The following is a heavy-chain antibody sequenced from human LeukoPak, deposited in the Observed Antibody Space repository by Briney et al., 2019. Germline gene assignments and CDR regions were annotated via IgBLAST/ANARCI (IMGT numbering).Heavy chain of an antibody. V-gene: IGHV3-53*01. D-gene: IGHD4-17*01. J-gene: IGHJ4*02. CDR3: ARVPFDYGDYTFDY. CDR1: GFTVSSNY. Sequence: GGSLRLSCAASGFTVSSNYMSWVRQAPGKGLEWVSVIYSGGSTYYADSVKGRFTISRDNSKNTLYLQMSSLRAEDTAVYYCARVPFDYGDYTFDYWGQGTLVTVSS. CDR2: IYSGGST.